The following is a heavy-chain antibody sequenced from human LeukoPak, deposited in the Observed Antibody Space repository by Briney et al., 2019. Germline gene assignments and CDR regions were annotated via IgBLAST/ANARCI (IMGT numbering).Heavy chain of an antibody. CDR1: GFTFGTHA. J-gene: IGHJ4*02. CDR2: MSGRGDTS. Sequence: PGGSLRLSCAASGFTFGTHAMTWVLQAPGKGLEWVSGMSGRGDTSYYADSVKGRFTISRDNSKNTLFLQMNSLRAEDTTVYYCAKLAGIRGWFVYYFDYWGQGTLVTVS. V-gene: IGHV3-23*01. D-gene: IGHD6-19*01. CDR3: AKLAGIRGWFVYYFDY.